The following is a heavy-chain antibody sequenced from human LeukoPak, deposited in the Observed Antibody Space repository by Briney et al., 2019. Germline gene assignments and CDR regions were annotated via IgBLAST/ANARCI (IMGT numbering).Heavy chain of an antibody. V-gene: IGHV3-7*01. J-gene: IGHJ4*02. D-gene: IGHD3-10*01. CDR2: IKEDGTEK. CDR3: ARLLAYGSGAEAFDY. Sequence: GGSLRLSCAASGFTFSSYWMSWIRQAPGKGLEWVANIKEDGTEKYYVDSVKGRFTISRDNAKIALYLQMNSLRAEDTAVYYCARLLAYGSGAEAFDYWGQGALVTVSS. CDR1: GFTFSSYW.